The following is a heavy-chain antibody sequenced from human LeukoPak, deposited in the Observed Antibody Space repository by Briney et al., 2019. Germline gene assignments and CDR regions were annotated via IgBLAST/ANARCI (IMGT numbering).Heavy chain of an antibody. CDR1: GFTVSSNY. CDR3: ARENVYGDYDPNWFDP. V-gene: IGHV3-53*01. CDR2: IYSGGST. J-gene: IGHJ5*02. Sequence: PGGSLRLSCAASGFTVSSNYMSWVRQAPGKGLEWVSVIYSGGSTYYADSVKGRFTISRDNSKNTLYLQMNSLRAEDTAVYYCARENVYGDYDPNWFDPWGQGTLVTVSS. D-gene: IGHD4-17*01.